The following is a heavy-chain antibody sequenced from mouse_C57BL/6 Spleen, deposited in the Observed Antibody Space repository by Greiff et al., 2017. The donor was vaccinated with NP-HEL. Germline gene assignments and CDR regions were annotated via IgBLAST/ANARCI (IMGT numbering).Heavy chain of an antibody. CDR2: IYPRDGST. V-gene: IGHV1-85*01. CDR3: ESSNNGSNFDY. CDR1: GYTFTSYD. Sequence: QQSGPELVKPGASVKLSCKASGYTFTSYDINWVKQRPGQGLEWIGWIYPRDGSTKYNEKFKSKATLTVDTSSSTAYMELHGLTPEASAVYFCESSNNGSNFDYWGQGTTLTVSS. D-gene: IGHD1-1*01. J-gene: IGHJ2*01.